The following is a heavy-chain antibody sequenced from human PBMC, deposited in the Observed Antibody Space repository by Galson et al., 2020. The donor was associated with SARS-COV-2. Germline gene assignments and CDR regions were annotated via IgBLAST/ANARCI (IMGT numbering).Heavy chain of an antibody. CDR3: AKMVGLNSSGYYIVYYFDY. V-gene: IGHV3-23*01. CDR2: ISGSGGST. Sequence: GGSLRLSCAASGFTFSSYAMSWVRQAPGKGLEWVSAISGSGGSTYYADSVKGRFTISRDNSKNTLYLQMNSLRAEDTAVYYCAKMVGLNSSGYYIVYYFDYWGQGTLVTVSS. CDR1: GFTFSSYA. D-gene: IGHD3-22*01. J-gene: IGHJ4*02.